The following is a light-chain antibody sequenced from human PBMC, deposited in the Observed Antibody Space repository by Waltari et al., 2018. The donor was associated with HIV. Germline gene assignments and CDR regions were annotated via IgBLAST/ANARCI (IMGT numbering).Light chain of an antibody. CDR2: DAS. V-gene: IGKV3-11*01. CDR3: QQRHNWPPET. Sequence: EIVLTQPPATLSLSPGERATLSCRASQTIGGYLAWYQHKPGQAPRLLIYDASNRATGIPARFSGSGFGTDFTLTISSLEPEDSAVYYCQQRHNWPPETFGGGTRVEI. CDR1: QTIGGY. J-gene: IGKJ4*01.